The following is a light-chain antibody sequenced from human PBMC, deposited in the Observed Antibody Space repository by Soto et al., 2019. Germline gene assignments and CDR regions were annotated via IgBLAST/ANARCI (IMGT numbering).Light chain of an antibody. Sequence: DIQMTQSPSSLSASVGDRVTITCRASQSISSYLNWYQQKPGKAPKLLIYAASSLQSGVPSRFSGSGSGTDFTLTISSLQPVDFATYYCQQSYSTLWTFGQGTKVDSK. V-gene: IGKV1-39*01. CDR3: QQSYSTLWT. CDR1: QSISSY. CDR2: AAS. J-gene: IGKJ1*01.